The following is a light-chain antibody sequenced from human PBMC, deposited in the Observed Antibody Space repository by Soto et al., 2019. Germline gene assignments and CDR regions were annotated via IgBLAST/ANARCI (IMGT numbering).Light chain of an antibody. J-gene: IGKJ4*01. V-gene: IGKV2-28*01. CDR2: LGS. CDR3: MQVLQTPPT. CDR1: QSLLQGNGNNQ. Sequence: EIVMTQSPLSLPVTPGEPASISCRSSQSLLQGNGNNQLGWVLQKPGQSPQLLMYLGSSRASGVPDRFSGSGSGTDFTLKISRVEPEDVGVYYCMQVLQTPPTFGGGPKVDIK.